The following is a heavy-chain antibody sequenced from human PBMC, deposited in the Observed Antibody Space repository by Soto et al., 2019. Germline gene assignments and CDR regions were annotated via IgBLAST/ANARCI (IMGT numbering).Heavy chain of an antibody. Sequence: PGGSLRLSCAASGFTFSSYWMSWVRQAPGKGLEWVANIKQDGSEKYYVDSVKGRFTISRDNAKNSLYLQMNSLRAEDTAVYYCARALWFGDRAARFDYSGQGTLVTVSS. V-gene: IGHV3-7*01. CDR3: ARALWFGDRAARFDY. D-gene: IGHD3-10*01. J-gene: IGHJ4*02. CDR1: GFTFSSYW. CDR2: IKQDGSEK.